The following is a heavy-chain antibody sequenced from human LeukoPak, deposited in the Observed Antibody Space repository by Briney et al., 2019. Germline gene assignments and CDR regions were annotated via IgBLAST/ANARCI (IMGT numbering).Heavy chain of an antibody. CDR1: GGSFRGYY. Sequence: SETLSLTCAVYGGSFRGYYWSWIRQPPGKGLEGIGEINHSGSTNYNPSLKSRVTISVDTSKNQFSLKLSSVTVADTAVYYCARGPQQQLVLWFDPWGQGTLVTVSS. CDR2: INHSGST. J-gene: IGHJ5*02. CDR3: ARGPQQQLVLWFDP. V-gene: IGHV4-34*01. D-gene: IGHD6-13*01.